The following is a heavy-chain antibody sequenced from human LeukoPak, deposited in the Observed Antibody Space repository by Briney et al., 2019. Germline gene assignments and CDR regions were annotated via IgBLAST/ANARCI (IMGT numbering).Heavy chain of an antibody. V-gene: IGHV1-69*05. Sequence: SVKVSCKASGGTFSSYAISWVRQAPGQGLEWMGGIIPIFGTANYAQKFQGRVTITTDESTSTAYMELSSLRSEDTAVYYCVSPTYYYDSSTPFDIWGQGTMVTVSS. CDR2: IIPIFGTA. CDR1: GGTFSSYA. D-gene: IGHD3-22*01. J-gene: IGHJ3*02. CDR3: VSPTYYYDSSTPFDI.